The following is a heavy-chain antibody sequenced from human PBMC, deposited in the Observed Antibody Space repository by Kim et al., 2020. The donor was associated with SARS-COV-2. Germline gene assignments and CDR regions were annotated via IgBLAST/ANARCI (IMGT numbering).Heavy chain of an antibody. D-gene: IGHD4-4*01. V-gene: IGHV3-74*01. Sequence: KGRFTISRDNAKNTLYLQMNSLRAEDTAVYYCARHGSYSMYYYYYYMDVWGKGTTVTVSS. J-gene: IGHJ6*03. CDR3: ARHGSYSMYYYYYYMDV.